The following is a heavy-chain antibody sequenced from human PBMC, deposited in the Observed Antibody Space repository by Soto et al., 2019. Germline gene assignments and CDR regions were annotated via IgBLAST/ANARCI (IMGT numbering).Heavy chain of an antibody. D-gene: IGHD5-12*01. J-gene: IGHJ4*02. CDR2: IGGSGANT. V-gene: IGHV3-23*01. Sequence: QTGGSLRLSCAASGFTFNMYAISWVRQAPGKRLEWVAGIGGSGANTYYADFVKGRFTISRDNPKNTLYLQMDSLRAEDTATYYCARTITGYFWAGAYWGQGTLVTVSS. CDR3: ARTITGYFWAGAY. CDR1: GFTFNMYA.